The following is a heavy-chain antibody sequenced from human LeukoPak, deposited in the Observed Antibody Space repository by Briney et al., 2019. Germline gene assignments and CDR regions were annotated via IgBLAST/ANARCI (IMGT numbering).Heavy chain of an antibody. V-gene: IGHV3-21*01. J-gene: IGHJ6*04. CDR3: ARDYCSDTSCYTPGV. Sequence: PGGSLRLSCAASGFTFSSYSMNWVRQAPGKGLEWVSSISSSSYIYYADSVKGRFTISRDNAKSSLFLQMNSLRAEDTAVYYCARDYCSDTSCYTPGVWGKGTTVTVSS. CDR1: GFTFSSYS. D-gene: IGHD2-2*02. CDR2: ISSSSYI.